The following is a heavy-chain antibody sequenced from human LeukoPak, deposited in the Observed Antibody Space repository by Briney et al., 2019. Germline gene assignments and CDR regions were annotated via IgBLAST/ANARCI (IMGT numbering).Heavy chain of an antibody. Sequence: SETLSLTCAAYGGSFSGYYWSWIRQPPGKGLEWIGEINHSGSTNYNPSLKSRVTISVVTSKNQFSLKLSSVTAADTAVYYCARDRLFGSGHRYFDYWGQGTLVTVSS. D-gene: IGHD3-22*01. V-gene: IGHV4-34*01. CDR1: GGSFSGYY. J-gene: IGHJ4*02. CDR3: ARDRLFGSGHRYFDY. CDR2: INHSGST.